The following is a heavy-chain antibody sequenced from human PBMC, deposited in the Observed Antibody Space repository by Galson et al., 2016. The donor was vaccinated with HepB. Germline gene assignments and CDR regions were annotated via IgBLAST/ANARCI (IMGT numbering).Heavy chain of an antibody. Sequence: SLRLSCATSGFTFIRYWMYWVRQAPGEGLVWVSRITSDGSSTTYADSVKGRFTISLDNAKNKLDLQMNSLSAEDTALYYCVREDYGYDPISYYYYAMDVWGQGTTVTVSS. V-gene: IGHV3-74*03. CDR1: GFTFIRYW. J-gene: IGHJ6*02. CDR2: ITSDGSST. D-gene: IGHD4-17*01. CDR3: VREDYGYDPISYYYYAMDV.